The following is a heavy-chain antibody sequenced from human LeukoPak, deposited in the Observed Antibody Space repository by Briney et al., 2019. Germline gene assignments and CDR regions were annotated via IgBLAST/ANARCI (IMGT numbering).Heavy chain of an antibody. Sequence: GRSLRLSCAASGFTSDDHAMHWVRQAPGKGLEWVSGISWNSGSIGYADSVKGRFTISRDNAKNSLYLQMNSLRAEDMALYYCAKGLNLYDAFDIWGQGTMVTVSS. V-gene: IGHV3-9*02. D-gene: IGHD1-14*01. J-gene: IGHJ3*02. CDR2: ISWNSGSI. CDR1: GFTSDDHA. CDR3: AKGLNLYDAFDI.